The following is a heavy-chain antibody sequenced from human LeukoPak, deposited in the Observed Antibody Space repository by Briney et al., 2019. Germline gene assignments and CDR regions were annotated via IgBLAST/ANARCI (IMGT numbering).Heavy chain of an antibody. CDR2: ISVYNANT. V-gene: IGHV1-18*01. J-gene: IGHJ5*02. CDR1: GYTFTSYG. Sequence: ASVKVSCKASGYTFTSYGISWVRQAPGQGLEWMGWISVYNANTKYAQKLQGRVTMTRDTSTSTAYMELRGLRSDDTAVYYCARDGGSYSDWFDPWGQGTLVIVSS. CDR3: ARDGGSYSDWFDP. D-gene: IGHD1-26*01.